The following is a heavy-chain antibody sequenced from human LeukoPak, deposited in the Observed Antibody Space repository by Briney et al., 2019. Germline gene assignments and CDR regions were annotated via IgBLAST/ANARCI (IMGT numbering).Heavy chain of an antibody. CDR1: GGSISSYY. CDR3: ARSIWFGELTGAFDI. Sequence: SETLSLTCTVSGGSISSYYWGWIRQPPGKVLDWIGSIYYSGTTYYNPSLKSRVTISVDTSKNQFSLKLNSVTAADTAVYYCARSIWFGELTGAFDIWGQGTMVTVSS. J-gene: IGHJ3*02. V-gene: IGHV4-39*07. CDR2: IYYSGTT. D-gene: IGHD3-10*01.